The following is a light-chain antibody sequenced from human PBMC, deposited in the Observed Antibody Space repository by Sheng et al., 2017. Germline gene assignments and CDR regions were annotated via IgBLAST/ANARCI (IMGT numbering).Light chain of an antibody. CDR1: QSLLHGNGYNY. CDR3: MQALQTPT. J-gene: IGKJ5*01. CDR2: LGS. V-gene: IGKV2-28*01. Sequence: EIVVTQSPLSLPVTPGEPASISCRSSQSLLHGNGYNYLDWYLQKPGQSPHLLIYLGSHRASGVPDRFSGSGSGAHFTLRISRVEPEDVGVYYCMQALQTPTFGQGTRLEI.